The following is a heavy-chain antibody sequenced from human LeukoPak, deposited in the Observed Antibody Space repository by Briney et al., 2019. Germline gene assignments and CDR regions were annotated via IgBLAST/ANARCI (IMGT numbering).Heavy chain of an antibody. CDR3: TTNLISLFGVGY. CDR1: GLSFIELS. J-gene: IGHJ4*01. CDR2: YDPEKDET. V-gene: IGHV1-24*01. Sequence: PRASVKVSCKVTGLSFIELSCHWVRQAPGKGLEWMGGYDPEKDETVYAQKFQGRVTMTEDTSTDTVYMQLSSLRSEDTAIYYCTTNLISLFGVGYWGHGTLVTVSS. D-gene: IGHD3-3*01.